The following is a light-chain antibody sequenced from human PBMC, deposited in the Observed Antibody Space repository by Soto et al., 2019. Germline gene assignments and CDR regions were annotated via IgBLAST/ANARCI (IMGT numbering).Light chain of an antibody. J-gene: IGKJ1*01. V-gene: IGKV1-5*01. CDR3: LQDYDYPRT. CDR1: QSISSW. CDR2: DAS. Sequence: DIQMTQSPSTLSGSVGDRVTITCRASQSISSWLAWYQQKPGKAPKLLIYDASSLESGVPSRFSGRGSGTDFTLTISSLQPEDFATYYCLQDYDYPRTFGQGTKVDI.